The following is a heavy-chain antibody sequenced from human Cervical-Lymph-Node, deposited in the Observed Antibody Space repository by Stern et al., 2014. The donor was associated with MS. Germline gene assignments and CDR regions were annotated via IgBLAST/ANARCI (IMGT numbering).Heavy chain of an antibody. CDR3: ARGYCSSTSCYRNWFDP. Sequence: QVQLQQWGAGLLKPSETLSLTCAVYGGSFSGYYWSWIRQPPGKGLEWIGEINHSGSTNYNPSLKSRVPISVDTSKNQFSLKLSSVTAADTAVYYCARGYCSSTSCYRNWFDPWGQGTLVTVSS. D-gene: IGHD2-2*01. CDR2: INHSGST. V-gene: IGHV4-34*01. J-gene: IGHJ5*02. CDR1: GGSFSGYY.